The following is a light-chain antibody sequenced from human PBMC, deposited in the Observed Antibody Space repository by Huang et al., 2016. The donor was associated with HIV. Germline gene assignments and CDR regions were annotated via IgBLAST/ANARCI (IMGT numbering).Light chain of an antibody. CDR1: QSVTSDY. Sequence: DTVLTQSPGTLSLSPGERATLSCRASQSVTSDYLAWYQQKPGQAPRLLIYGASTRATGIPARFRGSGSGTDFTLTISRPEPEDFAVYFCQQYGTSPLTFGGGTKVDIK. J-gene: IGKJ4*01. CDR3: QQYGTSPLT. V-gene: IGKV3-20*01. CDR2: GAS.